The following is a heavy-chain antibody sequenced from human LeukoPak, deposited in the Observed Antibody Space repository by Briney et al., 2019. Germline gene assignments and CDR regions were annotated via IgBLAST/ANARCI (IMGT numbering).Heavy chain of an antibody. Sequence: GGSLRLSCAASGFTFSSYGMHWVRQAPGKGLEWVAVIWYDGSNKYYADSVKGRFTISRDNSKNTLYLRMNSLRAEDTAVYYCARDMHYYYGMDVWGQGTTVTVSS. CDR3: ARDMHYYYGMDV. D-gene: IGHD2-2*01. CDR1: GFTFSSYG. J-gene: IGHJ6*02. CDR2: IWYDGSNK. V-gene: IGHV3-33*01.